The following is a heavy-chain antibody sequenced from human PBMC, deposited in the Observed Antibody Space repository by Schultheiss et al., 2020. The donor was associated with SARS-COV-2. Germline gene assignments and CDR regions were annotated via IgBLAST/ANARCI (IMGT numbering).Heavy chain of an antibody. J-gene: IGHJ4*02. CDR3: AKDPLTYYDFWSGYGSYYFDY. CDR1: RFTFGDSP. CDR2: ISGSGGST. V-gene: IGHV3-23*01. Sequence: GGSLRLSSTDSRFTFGDSPMSWFRQAPGKGLEWVSAISGSGGSTYYADSVKGRFTISRDNSKNTLYLQMNSLRAEDTAVYYCAKDPLTYYDFWSGYGSYYFDYWGQGTLVTVSS. D-gene: IGHD3-3*01.